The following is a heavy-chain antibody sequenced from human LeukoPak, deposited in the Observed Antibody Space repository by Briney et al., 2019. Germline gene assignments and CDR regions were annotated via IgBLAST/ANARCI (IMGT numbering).Heavy chain of an antibody. CDR1: GGSFSGYY. CDR2: INHSGST. D-gene: IGHD6-19*01. Sequence: PSETLSLTCAVYGGSFSGYYWSWVRQPPGKGLGWRGEINHSGSTNYNPSLKSRGTISVDTSKNQFSMKLSSVTAAATAVYYCARSSSGWYYWGQGTLVTVSS. CDR3: ARSSSGWYY. J-gene: IGHJ4*02. V-gene: IGHV4-34*01.